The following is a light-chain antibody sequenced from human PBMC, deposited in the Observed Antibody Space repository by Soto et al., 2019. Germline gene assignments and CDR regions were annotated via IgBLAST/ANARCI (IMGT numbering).Light chain of an antibody. V-gene: IGLV1-47*01. J-gene: IGLJ1*01. CDR3: AAWDDSLSGSPYV. Sequence: QSVLTRPPSASGTPGQRVTISCSGSSSNIGSNYVYWYQQLPGTAPKLLIYRNNQRPSGVPDRFSGSKSGTSASLAISGLRSEDEADYYCAAWDDSLSGSPYVFGTGTKVTVL. CDR2: RNN. CDR1: SSNIGSNY.